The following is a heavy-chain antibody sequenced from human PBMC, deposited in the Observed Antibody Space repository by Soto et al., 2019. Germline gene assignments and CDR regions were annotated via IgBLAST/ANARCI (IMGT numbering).Heavy chain of an antibody. CDR1: GFTFSSYA. CDR3: ARDEQLVLGDYYYYYMDV. V-gene: IGHV3-64*01. Sequence: PGGSLRLSCAASGFTFSSYAMRWVRQAPGKGLEYVSAISSNGGSTYYANSVKGRFTISRDNSKNTLYLQMGSLRAEDMAVYYCARDEQLVLGDYYYYYMDVWGKGTTVTVSS. J-gene: IGHJ6*03. CDR2: ISSNGGST. D-gene: IGHD6-13*01.